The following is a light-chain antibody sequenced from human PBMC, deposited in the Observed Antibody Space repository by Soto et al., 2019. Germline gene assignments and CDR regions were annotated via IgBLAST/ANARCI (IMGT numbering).Light chain of an antibody. Sequence: QAVVTQPPSASGTPGQRVTISCSGSSSNIGSNLVHWYQHLPGASPRLLIYNNDQRPSGVPDRFSASKSGTSASLAISGLRSEDEADYYCTATDDRLTGPVFGGGTKLTVL. J-gene: IGLJ2*01. CDR2: NND. CDR1: SSNIGSNL. V-gene: IGLV1-47*02. CDR3: TATDDRLTGPV.